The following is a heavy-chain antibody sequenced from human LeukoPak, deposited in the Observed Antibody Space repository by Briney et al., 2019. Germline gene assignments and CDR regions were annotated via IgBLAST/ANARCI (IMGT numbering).Heavy chain of an antibody. CDR2: IRSSGDTI. CDR3: ARGGSSSWYEYWYFDL. D-gene: IGHD6-13*01. V-gene: IGHV3-48*03. CDR1: GFTFSSYE. Sequence: GGSLRLSCVVSGFTFSSYEINWVRQAPGKELEWVSYIRSSGDTIYYADSVKGRFTISRDNAKNSLYLQMNSLRAEDTAVYYCARGGSSSWYEYWYFDLWGRGTLVTVSS. J-gene: IGHJ2*01.